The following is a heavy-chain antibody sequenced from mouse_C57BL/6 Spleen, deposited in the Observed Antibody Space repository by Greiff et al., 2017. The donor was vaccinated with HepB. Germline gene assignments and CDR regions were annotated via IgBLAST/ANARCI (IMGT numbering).Heavy chain of an antibody. CDR1: GYTFTSYW. D-gene: IGHD1-1*01. V-gene: IGHV1-55*01. CDR3: ARDYGRRAGGAMDY. CDR2: IYPGSGST. Sequence: QVQLQQSGAELVKPGASVKMSCKASGYTFTSYWITWVKQRPGQGLEWIGDIYPGSGSTNYNEKFKSKATLTVDTSSSTAYMQLSSLTSEDSAVYYGARDYGRRAGGAMDYWGQGTSVTVSS. J-gene: IGHJ4*01.